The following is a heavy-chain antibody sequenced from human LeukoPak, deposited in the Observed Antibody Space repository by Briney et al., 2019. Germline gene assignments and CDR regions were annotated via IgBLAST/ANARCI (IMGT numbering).Heavy chain of an antibody. D-gene: IGHD3-3*01. CDR1: GYSISSGYY. CDR2: IYHSGST. V-gene: IGHV4-38-2*01. CDR3: ARLGGAYYDFWSGPPDY. J-gene: IGHJ4*02. Sequence: SETLSLTCAVSGYSISSGYYWGWIRQPPGKGLEWIGSIYHSGSTYYTPSLKSRVTISVDTSKNRFSLQLSSVTAADTAVYYCARLGGAYYDFWSGPPDYWGQGTLVTVSS.